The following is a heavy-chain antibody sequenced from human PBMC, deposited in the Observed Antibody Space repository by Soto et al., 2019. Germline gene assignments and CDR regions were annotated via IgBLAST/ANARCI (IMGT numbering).Heavy chain of an antibody. Sequence: SETLSLTCTVSGGSISSYFWSWIRQPPGKGLEWIGYIYYSGSTNYNPSLKSRVTISVDTSKNQFSLKLSSVTAADTAVYYCARRYSSAFDIWGQGTMVT. J-gene: IGHJ3*02. D-gene: IGHD6-13*01. CDR3: ARRYSSAFDI. CDR1: GGSISSYF. V-gene: IGHV4-59*08. CDR2: IYYSGST.